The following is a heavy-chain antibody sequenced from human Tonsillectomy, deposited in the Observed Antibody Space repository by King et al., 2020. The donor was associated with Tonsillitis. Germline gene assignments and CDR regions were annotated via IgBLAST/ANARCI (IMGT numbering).Heavy chain of an antibody. CDR3: ASFVRPAAAPQVYGMDV. V-gene: IGHV1-69*01. D-gene: IGHD2-2*01. Sequence: HAQLVQSGAEVKKPGSSVKVSCKASGGTFSSYAISWVRQAPGQGLEWMGGIIPIFGTANYAQKFQGRVTITADESTSTAYMELSSLRSEDTAVYYCASFVRPAAAPQVYGMDVWGQGTTVTVSS. J-gene: IGHJ6*02. CDR1: GGTFSSYA. CDR2: IIPIFGTA.